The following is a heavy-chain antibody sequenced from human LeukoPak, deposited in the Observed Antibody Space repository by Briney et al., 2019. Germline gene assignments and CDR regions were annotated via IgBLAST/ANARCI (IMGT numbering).Heavy chain of an antibody. J-gene: IGHJ6*02. V-gene: IGHV4-59*02. CDR1: GGSVSSFY. CDR2: IHYSGRP. D-gene: IGHD3-16*01. Sequence: SETLSLTCTVSGGSVSSFYWTWIRQPPGKGLEWIGQIHYSGRPDYNPSLKSRVTISVDTSKNQLSLKVTSVTGADTAVYYCARFGVDYDMDVWGQGTTVTVSS. CDR3: ARFGVDYDMDV.